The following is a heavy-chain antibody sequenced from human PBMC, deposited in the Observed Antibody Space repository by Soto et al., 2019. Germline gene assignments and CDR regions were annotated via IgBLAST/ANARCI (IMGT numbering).Heavy chain of an antibody. D-gene: IGHD3-22*01. Sequence: ASVKVSCKASGGTFSSYAISWVRQAPGQGLEWMGWISAYNGNTNYAQKLQGRVTMTTDTSTSTAYMELRSLRSDDTAVYHCARVYSSGYYGGFDYWGQGTLVTVSS. J-gene: IGHJ4*02. CDR2: ISAYNGNT. V-gene: IGHV1-18*01. CDR1: GGTFSSYA. CDR3: ARVYSSGYYGGFDY.